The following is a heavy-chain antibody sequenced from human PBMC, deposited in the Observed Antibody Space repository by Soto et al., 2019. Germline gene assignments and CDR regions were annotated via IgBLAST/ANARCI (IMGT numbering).Heavy chain of an antibody. J-gene: IGHJ4*02. CDR3: ARADVVTIFGVVTRYYFDY. Sequence: PSQTLSLTCAISGDSVSSNSAAWNWIRQSPSRGLEWLGRTYYRSKWYNDYAVSVKSRITINPDTSKNQFSLQLNSVTPEDTAVYYCARADVVTIFGVVTRYYFDYWGQGTLVTVSS. CDR1: GDSVSSNSAA. CDR2: TYYRSKWYN. D-gene: IGHD3-3*01. V-gene: IGHV6-1*01.